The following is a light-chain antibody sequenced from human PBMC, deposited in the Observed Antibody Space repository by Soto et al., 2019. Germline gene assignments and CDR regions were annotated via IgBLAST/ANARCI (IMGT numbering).Light chain of an antibody. Sequence: QSALTQPASVSGSPGQSITISCTGTSSDVGGYNLVSWYQQHPGKAPKLMISEVSKRPSGISDRFSGSKSGSTASLTISGLQAEDEADYYCCSYAGTSTHTVFGGGTQPTVL. J-gene: IGLJ7*01. CDR3: CSYAGTSTHTV. CDR1: SSDVGGYNL. V-gene: IGLV2-23*02. CDR2: EVS.